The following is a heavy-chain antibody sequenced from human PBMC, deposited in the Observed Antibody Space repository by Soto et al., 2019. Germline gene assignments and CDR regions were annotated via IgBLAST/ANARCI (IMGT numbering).Heavy chain of an antibody. Sequence: QLQLQESGPGLVKPSETLSLTCTVSGDSISSNYYWGWIRQPPGKGLEWIGSIKYRGSTSYNPSPKSRLTIAIATSKNQSSLKLSSVTAADTAVYYCAREQDPPADAYNFAYWGQGTPVTVSS. D-gene: IGHD1-1*01. CDR2: IKYRGST. CDR1: GDSISSNYY. CDR3: AREQDPPADAYNFAY. V-gene: IGHV4-39*02. J-gene: IGHJ4*02.